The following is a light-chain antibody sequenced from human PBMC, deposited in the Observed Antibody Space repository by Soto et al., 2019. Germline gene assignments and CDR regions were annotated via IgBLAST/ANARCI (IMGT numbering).Light chain of an antibody. CDR2: DNN. J-gene: IGLJ3*02. Sequence: QSVLTQPPSVSAAPGQKVTISCSGGSSNIGSNYVSWYQQLPGAAPNLLIFDNNTRPSGIPDRFSGSKSGTSATLAITGLQTGDEADYYCGTRDFSLSAGVFGGGTKVTVL. V-gene: IGLV1-51*01. CDR3: GTRDFSLSAGV. CDR1: SSNIGSNY.